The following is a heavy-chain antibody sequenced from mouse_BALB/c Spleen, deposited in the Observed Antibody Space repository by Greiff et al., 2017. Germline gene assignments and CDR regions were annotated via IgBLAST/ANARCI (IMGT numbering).Heavy chain of an antibody. V-gene: IGHV1S81*02. CDR2: INPSNGRT. CDR1: GYTFTSYW. D-gene: IGHD1-1*01. CDR3: YIGTAVVARYCYMDV. Sequence: QVQLQQSGAELVKPGASVTLSCKASGYTFTSYWMHWVKQRPGQGLEWIGEINPSNGRTNYNEKYNSKATLTVDTSSSTAYKQLSSLTTDDSAVYYCYIGTAVVARYCYMDVWGAGTTVTVSS. J-gene: IGHJ1*01.